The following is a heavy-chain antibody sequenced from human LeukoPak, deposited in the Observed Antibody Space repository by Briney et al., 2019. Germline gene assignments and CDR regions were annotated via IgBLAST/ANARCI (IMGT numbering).Heavy chain of an antibody. D-gene: IGHD3-22*01. CDR1: GGSFSGYY. Sequence: PSETLSLTCAVYGGSFSGYYWSWIRQPPGKGLEWIGEINHSGSTNYNPTLKSRVTISVDTSKNQFSLKLSSVTAADTAVYYCARPNDSSGYQYYFDYWGQGTLVTVSS. CDR3: ARPNDSSGYQYYFDY. CDR2: INHSGST. J-gene: IGHJ4*02. V-gene: IGHV4-34*01.